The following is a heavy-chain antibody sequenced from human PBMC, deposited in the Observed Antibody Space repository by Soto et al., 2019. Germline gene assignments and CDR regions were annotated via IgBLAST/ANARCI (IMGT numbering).Heavy chain of an antibody. V-gene: IGHV3-7*01. CDR3: ARDYYDSSGYYSTEIFFDY. CDR1: GFTFSSYW. Sequence: GGSLRLSCAASGFTFSSYWMSWVRQAPGKGLEWVANIKQDGSEKYYVDSVKGRFTISRDNAKNSLYLQMNSLRAEDTAVYYCARDYYDSSGYYSTEIFFDYWGQGTLVTVSS. CDR2: IKQDGSEK. J-gene: IGHJ4*02. D-gene: IGHD3-22*01.